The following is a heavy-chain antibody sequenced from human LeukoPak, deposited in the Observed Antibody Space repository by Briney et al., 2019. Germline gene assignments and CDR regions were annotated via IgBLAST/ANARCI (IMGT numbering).Heavy chain of an antibody. CDR2: ISGSGGST. J-gene: IGHJ4*02. CDR1: GFTFSSYA. D-gene: IGHD1-7*01. V-gene: IGHV3-23*01. CDR3: AREAWYNWNWRPHFFDY. Sequence: GGSLRLSCAASGFTFSSYAMSWVRQAPGKGLEWVSAISGSGGSTYYADSVKGRFTISRDNSKNTLYLQMNSLRAEDTAVYYCAREAWYNWNWRPHFFDYWGQGTLVTVSS.